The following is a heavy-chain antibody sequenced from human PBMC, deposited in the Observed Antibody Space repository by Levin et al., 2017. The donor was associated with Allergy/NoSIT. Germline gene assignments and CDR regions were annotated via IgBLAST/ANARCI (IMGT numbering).Heavy chain of an antibody. Sequence: MASETLSLTCTVSGGSMTNYYWSWIRQPPGKGLEWIGYIFYNGIPNYNSSLESRVTMSVDTSRNQFSLKLRSVTAADTAVYYCVRHFLEGIAASPYKMFDPWGQGTLVTVSS. CDR2: IFYNGIP. CDR1: GGSMTNYY. CDR3: VRHFLEGIAASPYKMFDP. D-gene: IGHD6-13*01. J-gene: IGHJ5*02. V-gene: IGHV4-59*08.